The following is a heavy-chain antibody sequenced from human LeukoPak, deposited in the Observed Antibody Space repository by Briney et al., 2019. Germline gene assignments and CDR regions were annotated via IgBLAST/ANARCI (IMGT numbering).Heavy chain of an antibody. V-gene: IGHV3-66*02. CDR2: IYSGGST. Sequence: GGSRRLSWAASGFTVIGNYRSWFGRAPGKGRGWVSVIYSGGSTYYADSVKGRFTISRDNSKNTLYLQMNSLRAEDTAVYYCAREGYYYGMDVWGQGTTVTVSS. CDR1: GFTVIGNY. J-gene: IGHJ6*02. CDR3: AREGYYYGMDV.